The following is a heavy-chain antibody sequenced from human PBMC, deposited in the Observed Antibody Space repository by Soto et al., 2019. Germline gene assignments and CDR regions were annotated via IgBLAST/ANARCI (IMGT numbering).Heavy chain of an antibody. CDR3: ARGRYYDSSGNWFDP. CDR2: INHSGST. J-gene: IGHJ5*02. Sequence: QVQLQQWGAGLLKPSETLSLTCAVYGGSFSGYYWSWIRQPPGKGLEWIGEINHSGSTNYNPSLKSRVTISVDTSKNQLSLKLSSVTAADTAVYYCARGRYYDSSGNWFDPLGQGTLVTVSS. V-gene: IGHV4-34*01. D-gene: IGHD3-22*01. CDR1: GGSFSGYY.